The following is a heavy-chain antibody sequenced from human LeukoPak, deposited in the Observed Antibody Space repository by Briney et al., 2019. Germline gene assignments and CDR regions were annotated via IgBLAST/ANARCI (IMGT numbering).Heavy chain of an antibody. CDR2: IYYSGST. D-gene: IGHD3-10*01. CDR1: GGSISSYY. CDR3: ASLAEDYYGSGKNWFDP. Sequence: SETLSLTCTVSGGSISSYYWSWIRQPPGKGLEWIGYIYYSGSTDYNPSLKSRVTISVDTSKNQFSLKLSSVTAADTAVYYCASLAEDYYGSGKNWFDPWGQGTLVTVSS. J-gene: IGHJ5*02. V-gene: IGHV4-59*08.